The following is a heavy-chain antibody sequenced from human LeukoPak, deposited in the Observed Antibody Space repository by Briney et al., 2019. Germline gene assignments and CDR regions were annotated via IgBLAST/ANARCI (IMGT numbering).Heavy chain of an antibody. J-gene: IGHJ4*02. D-gene: IGHD7-27*01. CDR1: GGSISSHY. CDR3: ARQKLGIFDY. V-gene: IGHV4-59*11. Sequence: SETLSLTCTVSGGSISSHYRSWIRQPPGKGLEWIGYIYYSGSTNYNPSLKSRVTISVDTSKNQFSLKLSSVTAADTAVYYCARQKLGIFDYWGQGTLVTVSS. CDR2: IYYSGST.